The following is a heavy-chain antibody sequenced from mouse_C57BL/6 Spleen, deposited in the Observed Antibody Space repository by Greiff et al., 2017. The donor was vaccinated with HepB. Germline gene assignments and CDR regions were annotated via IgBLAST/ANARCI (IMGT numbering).Heavy chain of an antibody. CDR3: ARESAYYSNNLDY. Sequence: SFNLSFNSSFYTFTSYLMHWVNHSPGQFLEWIGTINPSNGGTNYNEKFKSKATLTVDKSSSTAYMQLSSLTSEDSAVYYCARESAYYSNNLDYWGQGTTLTVSS. J-gene: IGHJ2*01. D-gene: IGHD2-5*01. CDR1: FYTFTSYL. CDR2: INPSNGGT. V-gene: IGHV1-53*01.